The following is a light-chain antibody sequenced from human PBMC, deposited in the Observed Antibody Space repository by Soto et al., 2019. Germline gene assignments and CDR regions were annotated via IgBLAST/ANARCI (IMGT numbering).Light chain of an antibody. CDR1: QSIRSN. CDR2: GAS. Sequence: EIVRTQSPPTLSVSPGERAALSCRASQSIRSNLAWYQQKPGQAPRLLIYGASTRATGIPARFSGSGSGTDFTLTISSLQSEDFAVYYCQQYNNWPAITFGQGTRLEIK. CDR3: QQYNNWPAIT. V-gene: IGKV3D-15*01. J-gene: IGKJ5*01.